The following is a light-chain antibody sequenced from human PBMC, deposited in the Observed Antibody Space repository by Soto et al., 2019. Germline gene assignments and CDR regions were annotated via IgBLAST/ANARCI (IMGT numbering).Light chain of an antibody. V-gene: IGKV3-20*01. Sequence: EIILTQSPDTLSLSPGERATLSCRASQTVSSNYLAWCQQRPXXAXRLLIYGASNRATGIPDRFSGSGSGTHFTLTISRLEPEDFGVYYCQQYGSSSRTFGQGTKVDIK. J-gene: IGKJ1*01. CDR1: QTVSSNY. CDR3: QQYGSSSRT. CDR2: GAS.